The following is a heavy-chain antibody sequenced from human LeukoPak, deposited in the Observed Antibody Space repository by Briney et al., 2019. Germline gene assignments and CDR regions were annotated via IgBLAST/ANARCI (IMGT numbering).Heavy chain of an antibody. J-gene: IGHJ4*02. D-gene: IGHD3-22*01. Sequence: SETLSLTCAVYGGSFSGYYWSWIRQPPGKGLEWIGEINHCGSTNYNPSLKSRVTISVDTSRNQFFLRLSSVTAADTAVYYCARFSEYYHSSVHYLDYWGQGTLVSVSS. V-gene: IGHV4-34*01. CDR1: GGSFSGYY. CDR3: ARFSEYYHSSVHYLDY. CDR2: INHCGST.